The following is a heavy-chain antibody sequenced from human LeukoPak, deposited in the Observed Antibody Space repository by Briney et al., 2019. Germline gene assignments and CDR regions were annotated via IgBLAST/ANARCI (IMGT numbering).Heavy chain of an antibody. V-gene: IGHV3-53*01. J-gene: IGHJ6*02. CDR2: IYSGGST. D-gene: IGHD3-22*01. CDR1: GFTVSSNY. Sequence: GGSLRLSCAASGFTVSSNYMSWVRQAPGKGLEWVSVIYSGGSTYYADSVKGRFTISRDNSKNTLYLQMNSLRAEDTAVYYCARDRQNTYYYDSSGYYYELDGMDVWGQGTTVTVSS. CDR3: ARDRQNTYYYDSSGYYYELDGMDV.